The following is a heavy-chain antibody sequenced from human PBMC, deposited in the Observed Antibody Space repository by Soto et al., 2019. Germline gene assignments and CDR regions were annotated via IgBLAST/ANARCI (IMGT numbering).Heavy chain of an antibody. Sequence: QVQLVQSGAEVKKPGASVKVSCKASGYTFTSYAMHWVRQAPGQRLEWMGWINAGNGNTKYSQKFQGRVTITRDTAASTAYMELSSRRSEDTAVYYCARGGRGQWLVTWDYWGQGTLVTVSS. CDR2: INAGNGNT. V-gene: IGHV1-3*01. J-gene: IGHJ4*02. D-gene: IGHD6-19*01. CDR3: ARGGRGQWLVTWDY. CDR1: GYTFTSYA.